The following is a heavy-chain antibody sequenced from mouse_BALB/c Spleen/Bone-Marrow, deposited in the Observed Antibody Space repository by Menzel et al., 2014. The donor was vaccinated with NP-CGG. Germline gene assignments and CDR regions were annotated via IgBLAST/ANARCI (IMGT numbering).Heavy chain of an antibody. V-gene: IGHV5-6*01. Sequence: VQLKESGRDLVKPGVSLKLSCAASGFTFSNYGMSWVRPTPDKRLEWVATINSGGRYAFYPDSVKGRFTISRDNAKNTLYLQRSSLKSEDTAIYYCARRSDYDYFDYWGQGTTLTVSS. CDR3: ARRSDYDYFDY. D-gene: IGHD2-4*01. CDR1: GFTFSNYG. J-gene: IGHJ2*01. CDR2: INSGGRYA.